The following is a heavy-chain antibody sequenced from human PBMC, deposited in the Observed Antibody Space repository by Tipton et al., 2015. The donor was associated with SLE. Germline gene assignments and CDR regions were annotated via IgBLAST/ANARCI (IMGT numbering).Heavy chain of an antibody. CDR3: ARGISSGWWNY. Sequence: TLSLTCAVYGGSFSGYYGSWIRQPPGKGLEWIGEINHSGSTNYNPSLKSRVTTSVDTSKNQFSLKLSSVTAADTAVYYCARGISSGWWNYWGQGTLVTVSS. CDR1: GGSFSGYY. J-gene: IGHJ4*02. CDR2: INHSGST. D-gene: IGHD6-19*01. V-gene: IGHV4-34*01.